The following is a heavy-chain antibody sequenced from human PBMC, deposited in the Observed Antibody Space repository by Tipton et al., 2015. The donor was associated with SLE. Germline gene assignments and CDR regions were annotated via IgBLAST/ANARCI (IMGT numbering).Heavy chain of an antibody. V-gene: IGHV4-34*01. Sequence: TLSLTCAVYGGSFSGYYWSWIRQPPGKGLEWIGSIYHSGSTYYNPSLNSRLTISVDTSKNQFSLNLSSVTAADTAVYYCAKTPGEWNYYYMDVWGKGTTVTVSS. CDR2: IYHSGST. CDR3: AKTPGEWNYYYMDV. D-gene: IGHD3-10*01. CDR1: GGSFSGYY. J-gene: IGHJ6*03.